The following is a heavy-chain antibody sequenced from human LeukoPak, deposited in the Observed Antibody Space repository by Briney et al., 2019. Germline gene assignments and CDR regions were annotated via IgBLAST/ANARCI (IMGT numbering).Heavy chain of an antibody. Sequence: SETLSLTCAVYGGSFSGYYWTWIRQPPGKGLEWIGEINHSGSTNYNPSLKSRVTISVDTSKNQFSLKLSSVTAADTAVYYCARTDIVVEPAASNYYYYMDVWGKGTTVTVSS. V-gene: IGHV4-34*01. CDR2: INHSGST. D-gene: IGHD2-2*01. J-gene: IGHJ6*03. CDR1: GGSFSGYY. CDR3: ARTDIVVEPAASNYYYYMDV.